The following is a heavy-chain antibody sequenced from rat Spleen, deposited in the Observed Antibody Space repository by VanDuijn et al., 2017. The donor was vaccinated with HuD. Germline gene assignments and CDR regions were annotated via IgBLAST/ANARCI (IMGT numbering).Heavy chain of an antibody. CDR2: IGYDGRRI. J-gene: IGHJ3*01. CDR1: GFTFNNYW. D-gene: IGHD4-3*01. CDR3: VRQDTSGYSNWFAY. V-gene: IGHV5-29*01. Sequence: EVQLVESGGGLVQPGRSLKLSCVASGFTFNNYWMTWIRQAPTKGLEWVATIGYDGRRIYYRDSVKGRFTISRDNAKSTLYLQMDSLRSEDTATYYCVRQDTSGYSNWFAYWGQGTLVTVSS.